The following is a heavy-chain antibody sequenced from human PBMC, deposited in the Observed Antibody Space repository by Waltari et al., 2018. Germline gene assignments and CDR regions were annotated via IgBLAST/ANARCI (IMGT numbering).Heavy chain of an antibody. J-gene: IGHJ6*02. V-gene: IGHV3-66*01. D-gene: IGHD3-16*01. CDR3: ARNVGELGV. Sequence: VQLVESGGNLVQPGGSLRLSCVASGFTVGNNFLGGVRQAPGKGLEWVSLIYSGGDTRYADSVKGRFTISRDGSKNTVYLQMTSLKAEDTAVYYCARNVGELGVWGQGTTVTVSS. CDR2: IYSGGDT. CDR1: GFTVGNNF.